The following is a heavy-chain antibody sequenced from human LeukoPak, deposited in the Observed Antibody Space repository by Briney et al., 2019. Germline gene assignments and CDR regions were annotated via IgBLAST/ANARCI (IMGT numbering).Heavy chain of an antibody. D-gene: IGHD3/OR15-3a*01. CDR1: GGSISSGGYY. CDR3: ARAPGLDGDYFDY. Sequence: SETLSLTCTVSGGSISSGGYYWSWIRQHPGKGLEWIGYIYYSGSTYYNPSLKSRVTISADTSKNQFSLKLSSVTAADTAVYYCARAPGLDGDYFDYWGQGTLVTVSS. CDR2: IYYSGST. V-gene: IGHV4-31*03. J-gene: IGHJ4*02.